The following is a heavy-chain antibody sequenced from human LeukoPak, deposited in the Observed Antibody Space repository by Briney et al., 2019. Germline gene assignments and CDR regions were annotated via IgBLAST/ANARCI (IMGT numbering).Heavy chain of an antibody. D-gene: IGHD3-22*01. CDR3: AGSTYYYDSSGYLSY. V-gene: IGHV4-59*11. CDR2: IYYSGST. Sequence: SETLSLTCIVSGGSISSHYWSWIRKPPGKGLEWIGYIYYSGSTNYNPSLKSRVTISVDTSKNQFSLKLSSVTAADTAVYYCAGSTYYYDSSGYLSYWGQGTLVTVSS. CDR1: GGSISSHY. J-gene: IGHJ4*02.